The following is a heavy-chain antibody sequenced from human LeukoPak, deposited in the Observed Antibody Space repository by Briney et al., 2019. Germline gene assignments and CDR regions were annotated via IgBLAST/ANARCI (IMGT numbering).Heavy chain of an antibody. D-gene: IGHD3-10*01. J-gene: IGHJ2*01. V-gene: IGHV3-23*01. CDR1: GFTFSNYA. CDR3: AKQCFSGYPGGWVWYLYR. Sequence: GGSLRLSCAASGFTFSNYAMSWVRQAPGKGLEWVSAISGSGGTTYYADSVRGRFSISSDNSDNTLFLQRNSWRAEETAFYSGAKQCFSGYPGGWVWYLYRWGGGTLATVS. CDR2: ISGSGGTT.